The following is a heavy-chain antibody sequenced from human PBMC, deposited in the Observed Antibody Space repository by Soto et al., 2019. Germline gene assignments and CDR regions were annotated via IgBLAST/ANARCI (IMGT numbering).Heavy chain of an antibody. CDR3: ARDLRYSYGMDV. D-gene: IGHD1-1*01. J-gene: IGHJ6*02. CDR1: GFTFTNYG. CDR2: ISFDGNNK. V-gene: IGHV3-30*03. Sequence: QVQLVESGGGVVQPGRSLRLSCAASGFTFTNYGMHWVRQTPGEGLEWVAVISFDGNNKFYADSVKGRFTISRDTSKSTLYLQLNSLRPEDTAVYYCARDLRYSYGMDVWGHGTTVTVSS.